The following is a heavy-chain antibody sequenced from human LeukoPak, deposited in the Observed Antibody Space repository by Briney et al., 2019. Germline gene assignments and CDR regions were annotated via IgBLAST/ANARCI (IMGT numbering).Heavy chain of an antibody. D-gene: IGHD2-21*02. CDR2: INPNIGDA. CDR1: GYTFTDYF. V-gene: IGHV1-2*02. J-gene: IGHJ5*01. Sequence: ASVKVSCKASGYTFTDYFIHWVRQAPGQGLAWMGWINPNIGDASYAQKFQDRVTMTRDRSINTAYMELSRLTSDDTAVYYCARMALDGGDSIGFDSWGQGTLVTVSS. CDR3: ARMALDGGDSIGFDS.